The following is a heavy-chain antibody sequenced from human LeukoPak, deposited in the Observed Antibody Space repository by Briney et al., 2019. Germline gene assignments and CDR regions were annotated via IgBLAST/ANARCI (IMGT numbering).Heavy chain of an antibody. CDR1: GFTFSDNY. V-gene: IGHV3-11*01. J-gene: IGHJ4*02. CDR3: AKDYYALLWFGEFNRKYYFDY. Sequence: GGSLRLSCAASGFTFSDNYMTWVRQAPGKGLEWLSYISGNGGVIQYADSVKGRFTISRDNAKNSLYLQMNSLRAEDTAVYYCAKDYYALLWFGEFNRKYYFDYWGQGTLVTVSS. D-gene: IGHD3-10*01. CDR2: ISGNGGVI.